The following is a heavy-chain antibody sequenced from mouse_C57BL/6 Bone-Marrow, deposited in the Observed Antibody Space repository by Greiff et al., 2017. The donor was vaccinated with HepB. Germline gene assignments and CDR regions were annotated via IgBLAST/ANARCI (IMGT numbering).Heavy chain of an antibody. Sequence: VKLQQSGPELVKPGASVKISCKASGYAFSSSWMNWVKQRPGKGLEWIGRIYPGDGDTNYNGKFKGKATLTADKSSSTAYMQLSSLTSEDSAVYFCARRRELGRDFDYWGQGTTLTVSS. CDR2: IYPGDGDT. J-gene: IGHJ2*01. D-gene: IGHD4-1*01. CDR3: ARRRELGRDFDY. CDR1: GYAFSSSW. V-gene: IGHV1-82*01.